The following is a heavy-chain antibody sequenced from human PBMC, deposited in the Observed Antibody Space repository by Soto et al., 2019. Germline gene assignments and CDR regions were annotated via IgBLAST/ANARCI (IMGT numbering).Heavy chain of an antibody. Sequence: SETLSLTCTVSGGSISSGGYYWSWIRQHPGKGLEWIGYIYYSGSTYYNPSLKSRVTISVDTSKNQFSLKLSSVTAADTAVYYCARLGDYDSSGRDYWGQGTLVTVSS. J-gene: IGHJ4*02. CDR2: IYYSGST. D-gene: IGHD3-22*01. CDR3: ARLGDYDSSGRDY. CDR1: GGSISSGGYY. V-gene: IGHV4-31*03.